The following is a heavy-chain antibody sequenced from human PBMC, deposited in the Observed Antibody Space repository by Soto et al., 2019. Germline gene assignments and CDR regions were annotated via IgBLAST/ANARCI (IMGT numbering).Heavy chain of an antibody. J-gene: IGHJ6*02. CDR3: ARDYRGYSGYVWDYYYYGMDV. D-gene: IGHD5-12*01. CDR2: ISSSSSTI. CDR1: GFTFSSYS. V-gene: IGHV3-48*02. Sequence: GGSLRLSCAASGFTFSSYSMNWVRQAPGKGLEWVSYISSSSSTIYYADSVKGRFTISRDNAKNSLYLQMNSLRDEDTAVYYCARDYRGYSGYVWDYYYYGMDVWGQGTTVTVSS.